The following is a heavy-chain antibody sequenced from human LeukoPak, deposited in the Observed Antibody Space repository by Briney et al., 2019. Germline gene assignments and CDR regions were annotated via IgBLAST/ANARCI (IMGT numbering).Heavy chain of an antibody. Sequence: TSETLSLTCAVYGGSFSGYYWSWIRQPPGKGLEWIGEINHSGSTNYNPSLKSRVTISVDTSKNQFSLKLSSVTAADTAVYYCARGGLVPNYYYYYMDVWGKGTTVTVSS. J-gene: IGHJ6*03. CDR2: INHSGST. V-gene: IGHV4-34*01. D-gene: IGHD2-2*01. CDR3: ARGGLVPNYYYYYMDV. CDR1: GGSFSGYY.